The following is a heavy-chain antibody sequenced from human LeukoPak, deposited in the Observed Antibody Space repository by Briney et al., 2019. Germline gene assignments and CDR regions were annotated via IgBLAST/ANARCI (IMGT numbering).Heavy chain of an antibody. CDR2: INHSGST. Sequence: SETLSLTCAVYGGSFSGYYWSWIRQPPGKGLEWIGEINHSGSTNYNPSLKSRVTISVDTSKNQFSLKLSSVTAADTAVYYCARVRRVGYSGYDDYWGQGTLVTVSS. J-gene: IGHJ4*02. CDR3: ARVRRVGYSGYDDY. V-gene: IGHV4-34*01. D-gene: IGHD5-12*01. CDR1: GGSFSGYY.